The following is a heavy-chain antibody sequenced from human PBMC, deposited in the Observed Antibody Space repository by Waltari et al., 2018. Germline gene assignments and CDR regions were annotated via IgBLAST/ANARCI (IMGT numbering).Heavy chain of an antibody. D-gene: IGHD3-22*01. V-gene: IGHV3-53*01. J-gene: IGHJ3*02. CDR1: GFTVSSNY. CDR2: IYSGGST. Sequence: EVQLVESGGGLIQTGGSLRLSCAASGFTVSSNYMSWVRQAPGKGLEWVSVIYSGGSTYYADSVKGRFTISRDNSKNTLYLQMNSLRAEDTAVYYCAREDYDRIPDAFDIWGQGTMVTVSS. CDR3: AREDYDRIPDAFDI.